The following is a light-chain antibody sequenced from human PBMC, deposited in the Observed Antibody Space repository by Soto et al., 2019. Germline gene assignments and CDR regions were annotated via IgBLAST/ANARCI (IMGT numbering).Light chain of an antibody. J-gene: IGKJ5*01. CDR3: QQYETLPIT. CDR1: QDIGNY. CDR2: DAS. V-gene: IGKV1-33*01. Sequence: DIQMTQSPSSLSASGGDRVSITCQASQDIGNYLNWYQQIPGKAPKLLIFDASNLESGVPSRFSGSGSGTDFTFPISSLQPEDIATYYCQQYETLPITFGQGTRLEIK.